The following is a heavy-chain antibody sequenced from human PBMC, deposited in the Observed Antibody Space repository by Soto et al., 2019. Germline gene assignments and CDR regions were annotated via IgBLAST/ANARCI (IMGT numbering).Heavy chain of an antibody. D-gene: IGHD3-9*01. CDR3: ARGSGIDYDILTGYYTPEFDP. Sequence: SETLSLTCTVSGGSISSYYWSWIRQHPGKGLEWIGYIYYSGSTYYNPSLKSRVTISVDTSKNQFSLKLSSVTAADTAVYYCARGSGIDYDILTGYYTPEFDPWGQGTLVTVSS. CDR2: IYYSGST. J-gene: IGHJ5*02. CDR1: GGSISSYY. V-gene: IGHV4-59*06.